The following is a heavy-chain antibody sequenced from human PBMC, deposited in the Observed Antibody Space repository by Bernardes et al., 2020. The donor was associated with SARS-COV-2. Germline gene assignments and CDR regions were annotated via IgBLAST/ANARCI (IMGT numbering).Heavy chain of an antibody. CDR2: IKEDGSDT. D-gene: IGHD5-12*01. J-gene: IGHJ4*02. CDR3: ARDRGWLQHDY. Sequence: GGSLRLSCAASGFTFSSYWMGWVRQAPGKGLEWVGNIKEDGSDTYYVDSVKGRFTISRDNAKNSLYLHMNSLRAEDTALYYCARDRGWLQHDYWGQGTLVTVSS. CDR1: GFTFSSYW. V-gene: IGHV3-7*01.